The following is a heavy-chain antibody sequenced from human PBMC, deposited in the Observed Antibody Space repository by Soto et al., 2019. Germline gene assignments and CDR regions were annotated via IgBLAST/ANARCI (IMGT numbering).Heavy chain of an antibody. D-gene: IGHD6-19*01. V-gene: IGHV1-2*02. Sequence: ASVKVSCKASGYTFTGYYMHWVRQAPGQGLEWMGWINPNSGGTNYAQKFQGRVTMTRDTSISTAYMELSRLRSDDTAVYYCARKLWLEDYFEYWGQGTMVNVSA. CDR2: INPNSGGT. CDR1: GYTFTGYY. J-gene: IGHJ4*02. CDR3: ARKLWLEDYFEY.